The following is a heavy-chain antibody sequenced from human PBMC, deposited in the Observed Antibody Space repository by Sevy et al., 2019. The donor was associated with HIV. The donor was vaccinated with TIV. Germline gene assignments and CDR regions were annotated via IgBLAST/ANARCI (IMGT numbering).Heavy chain of an antibody. Sequence: SETLSLTCTVSDVSISNFYCNWIRQPTGKGLEWIGRIYATGSTNYNPSLKSRVSMSVDTSKNEFSLKLNSVTAADTAVYYCAGPRFISVSADAFDIWGQGTMVTVSS. CDR1: DVSISNFY. J-gene: IGHJ3*02. V-gene: IGHV4-4*07. CDR3: AGPRFISVSADAFDI. CDR2: IYATGST. D-gene: IGHD6-19*01.